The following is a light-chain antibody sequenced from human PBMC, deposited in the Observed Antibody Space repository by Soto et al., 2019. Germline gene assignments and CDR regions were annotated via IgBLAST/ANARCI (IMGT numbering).Light chain of an antibody. V-gene: IGKV3-11*01. CDR2: DAS. J-gene: IGKJ4*01. Sequence: EIVLTQSPATLSLSLGEGATLSCRASQNIDTYLVWYQQKPGQAPRLLIYDASKRATGIPDRFSGSGSGTDFTLTISSLVPEDFALYYCQQRSSWPRAFGGGTKVEIK. CDR1: QNIDTY. CDR3: QQRSSWPRA.